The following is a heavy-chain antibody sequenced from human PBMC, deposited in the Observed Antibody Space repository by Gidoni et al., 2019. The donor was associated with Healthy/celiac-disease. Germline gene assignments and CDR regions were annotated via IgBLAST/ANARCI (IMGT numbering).Heavy chain of an antibody. V-gene: IGHV1-46*01. CDR3: ARAGDLRDLTIDFDY. CDR2: INPSGGST. Sequence: QVQLVQSGAEVKKPGASVKVSCKASGYTFTSYYMHWVRQAPGQGLEWMGIINPSGGSTSYAQKFQGRVTMTRDTSTSTVYMELSSLRSEDTAVYYCARAGDLRDLTIDFDYWGQGTLVTVSS. CDR1: GYTFTSYY. J-gene: IGHJ4*02. D-gene: IGHD3-10*01.